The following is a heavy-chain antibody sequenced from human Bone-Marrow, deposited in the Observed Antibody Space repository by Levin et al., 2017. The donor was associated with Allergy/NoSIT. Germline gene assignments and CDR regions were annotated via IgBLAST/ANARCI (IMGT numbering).Heavy chain of an antibody. J-gene: IGHJ3*02. V-gene: IGHV4-31*03. CDR2: IYYSGST. CDR1: GGSISSGGYY. D-gene: IGHD2-15*01. Sequence: SETLSLTCTVSGGSISSGGYYWSWIRQHPGKGLEWIGYIYYSGSTYYNPSLKSRVTISVDTSKNQFSLKLSSVTAADTAVYYCARDPGGDCSGGSCYDDAFDIWGQGTMVTVSS. CDR3: ARDPGGDCSGGSCYDDAFDI.